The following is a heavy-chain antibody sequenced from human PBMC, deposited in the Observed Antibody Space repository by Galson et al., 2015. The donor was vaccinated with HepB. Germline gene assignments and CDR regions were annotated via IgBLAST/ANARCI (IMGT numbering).Heavy chain of an antibody. D-gene: IGHD1-26*01. CDR2: INPNSGGT. CDR1: GYTFTGYY. CDR3: ARDSGSSRGFDY. J-gene: IGHJ4*02. Sequence: SVKVSCKASGYTFTGYYMHWVRQAPGQGLEWMGWINPNSGGTNYAQKFQGWVTKTRDTSISTAYMELSRLRSDDTAVYYCARDSGSSRGFDYWGQGTLVTVSS. V-gene: IGHV1-2*04.